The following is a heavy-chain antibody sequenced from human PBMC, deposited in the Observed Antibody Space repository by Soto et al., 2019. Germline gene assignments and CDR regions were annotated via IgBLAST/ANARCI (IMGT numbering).Heavy chain of an antibody. V-gene: IGHV3-23*01. Sequence: EVQLLESGGGLVQPGGSLRLSCAASGFTFSSYAMSWVRQAPGKGLEWVSAISGSGGSTYYADSGKGRFTISRDNSKNTLYLQMNSLRAEDTAVYYCANVPGIVGAATFDYWGQGTLVTVSS. D-gene: IGHD1-26*01. CDR3: ANVPGIVGAATFDY. CDR1: GFTFSSYA. CDR2: ISGSGGST. J-gene: IGHJ4*02.